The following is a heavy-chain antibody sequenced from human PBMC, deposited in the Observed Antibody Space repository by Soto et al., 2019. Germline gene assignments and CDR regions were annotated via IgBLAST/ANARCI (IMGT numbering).Heavy chain of an antibody. J-gene: IGHJ6*02. CDR2: INSDGSST. CDR1: GFTFSSYW. V-gene: IGHV3-74*01. CDR3: ARAGEVGARLYYYCGMYV. D-gene: IGHD1-26*01. Sequence: GGSLRLSCAASGFTFSSYWMHWVRQAPGKGLVWVSRINSDGSSTSYADSVKGRFTISRDNAKNTLYLQMNSLRAEDTAVYYCARAGEVGARLYYYCGMYVWGQGTTVTVSS.